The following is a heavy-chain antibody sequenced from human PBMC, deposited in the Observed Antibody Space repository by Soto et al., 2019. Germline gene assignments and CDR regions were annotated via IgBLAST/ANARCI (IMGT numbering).Heavy chain of an antibody. V-gene: IGHV3-33*01. Sequence: QVQLVESGGGVVQPGRSLRLSCAASGFTFSNNGMHWVRQAPGKGLEWVAVIWYDGINKYYADSVKGRFIISRDNSKHTVYLQVNSLRAEDTAVYYCARDRVQMVDGLDVWGQGTTVTVSS. J-gene: IGHJ6*02. CDR3: ARDRVQMVDGLDV. CDR1: GFTFSNNG. CDR2: IWYDGINK. D-gene: IGHD2-15*01.